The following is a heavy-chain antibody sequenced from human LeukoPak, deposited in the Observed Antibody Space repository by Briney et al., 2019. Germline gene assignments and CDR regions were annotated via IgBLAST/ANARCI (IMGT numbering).Heavy chain of an antibody. CDR1: GGSISSYY. CDR3: ARVGDFWSGYSVDY. CDR2: ISNSGST. D-gene: IGHD3-3*01. Sequence: PSETLSLTCTVSGGSISSYYWSWIRQPPGEGLEWIGYISNSGSTNYNPSLKSRVTISVDTSKNQFSLKLSSVTAADTAVYYCARVGDFWSGYSVDYWGQGTLVTVSS. J-gene: IGHJ4*02. V-gene: IGHV4-59*01.